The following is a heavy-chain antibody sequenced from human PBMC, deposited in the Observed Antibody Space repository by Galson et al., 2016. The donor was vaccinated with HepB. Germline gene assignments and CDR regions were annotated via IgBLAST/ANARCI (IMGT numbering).Heavy chain of an antibody. CDR1: GYIFTNYD. D-gene: IGHD5/OR15-5a*01. CDR2: MNPNTGDT. CDR3: ARMNYSGYSVPNPNWFDP. Sequence: SVKVSCKASGYIFTNYDINWVRQAPGQGLEWVGWMNPNTGDTGYAQKFQGRVTMTRTTSMNTAYMELSGLTSEDTAVYYCARMNYSGYSVPNPNWFDPWGQGTLVTVSS. J-gene: IGHJ5*02. V-gene: IGHV1-8*01.